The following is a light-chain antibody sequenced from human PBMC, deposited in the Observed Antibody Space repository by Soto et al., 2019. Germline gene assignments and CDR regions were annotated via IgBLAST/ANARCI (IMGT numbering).Light chain of an antibody. Sequence: EIVLTQSPGTLSLSPVERATLSCRASQSVSSSYLAWYQQKPGQAPRLLIYGASSRATGIPDRSSGSGSGTDFTLTISRLEPEDFAVYYRQQYGSSPRYTFGQGTKLEIK. CDR2: GAS. CDR1: QSVSSSY. CDR3: QQYGSSPRYT. V-gene: IGKV3-20*01. J-gene: IGKJ2*01.